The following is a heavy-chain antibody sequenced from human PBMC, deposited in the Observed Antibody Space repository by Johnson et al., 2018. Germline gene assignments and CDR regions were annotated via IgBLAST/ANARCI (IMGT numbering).Heavy chain of an antibody. CDR3: TTGRVEGY. CDR2: IKRKVDGEAT. Sequence: VQLVESGGALVKPGGSLRLSCAVSGFTFSDAWMNWVRQAPGKGLEWVGRIKRKVDGEATDYGARVRGRFTISRDDSKNILYLKMNSLKIEATAVYYCTTGRVEGYWGQGTLVTVSS. D-gene: IGHD5-24*01. CDR1: GFTFSDAW. V-gene: IGHV3-15*07. J-gene: IGHJ4*02.